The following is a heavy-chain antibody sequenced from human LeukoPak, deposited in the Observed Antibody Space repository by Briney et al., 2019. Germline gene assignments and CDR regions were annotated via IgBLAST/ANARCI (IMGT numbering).Heavy chain of an antibody. CDR2: ILYDGSNE. V-gene: IGHV3-30*02. CDR3: AKVPIVGAPFDY. J-gene: IGHJ4*02. CDR1: GFTFSNYG. D-gene: IGHD1-26*01. Sequence: GGSLRLSCAASGFTFSNYGMHWVRQAPGKGLEWVAFILYDGSNEYYADSVKGRFTFSRDNSKNTMYLQMNSLRGEDTAVYHCAKVPIVGAPFDYWGQGTLVTVSS.